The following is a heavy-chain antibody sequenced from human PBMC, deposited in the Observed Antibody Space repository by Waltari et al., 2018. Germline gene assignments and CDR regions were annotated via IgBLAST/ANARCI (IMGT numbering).Heavy chain of an antibody. V-gene: IGHV1-2*06. J-gene: IGHJ3*02. D-gene: IGHD6-6*01. CDR2: SNPNSGGT. Sequence: QVQLVQSGAEVKKPGASVKVSCKASGYTFTGSYMHWVRQAPGQGLEGMGRSNPNSGGTNYAQKFQGRVTMTRDTSISTAYMELSRLRSDDTAVYYCARFAALRYDAFDIWGQGTMVTVSS. CDR1: GYTFTGSY. CDR3: ARFAALRYDAFDI.